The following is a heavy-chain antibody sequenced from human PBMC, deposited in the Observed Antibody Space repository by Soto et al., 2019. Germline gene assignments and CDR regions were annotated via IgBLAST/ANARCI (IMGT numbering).Heavy chain of an antibody. D-gene: IGHD5-12*01. V-gene: IGHV2-5*02. CDR2: VYWDDDK. Sequence: QITLKESGPTLVKPTQTLTLTCTFSGFSLSTSGVGVGWIRQPPGKALEWLALVYWDDDKRYSPSLKSRLTITKDTSKNQVVLTMTNMDPVDTATYYCAHKRDGYRGFKYWGQGTLVTVSS. CDR1: GFSLSTSGVG. J-gene: IGHJ4*02. CDR3: AHKRDGYRGFKY.